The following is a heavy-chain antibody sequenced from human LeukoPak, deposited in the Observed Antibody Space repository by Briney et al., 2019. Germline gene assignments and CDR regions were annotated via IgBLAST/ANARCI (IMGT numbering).Heavy chain of an antibody. J-gene: IGHJ4*02. V-gene: IGHV3-74*01. CDR1: GFTFTSVW. D-gene: IGHD4-17*01. Sequence: GGSLRLSCAASGFTFTSVWMHWFRQAPGRGLVWISRISTDGAITGYADSVKGRFTISRDNAKNALYLQMNSLRAEDTAVYYCARDRTTVTLFDYWGQGALVTVSS. CDR2: ISTDGAIT. CDR3: ARDRTTVTLFDY.